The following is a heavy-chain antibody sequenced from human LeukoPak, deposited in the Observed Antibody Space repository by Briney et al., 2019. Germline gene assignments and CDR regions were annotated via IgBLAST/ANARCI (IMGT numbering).Heavy chain of an antibody. CDR1: GFTFRSYW. V-gene: IGHV3-74*01. J-gene: IGHJ4*02. Sequence: GGSLRLSCAASGFTFRSYWTHWVRQAPGKGLVWVSRISPDGTSKSYADSVKGRFTISRDNAKNTLSLQMNSLRAEDTGLYYCARADGSHYGLKDYWGQGTLVTVSS. CDR3: ARADGSHYGLKDY. D-gene: IGHD1-26*01. CDR2: ISPDGTSK.